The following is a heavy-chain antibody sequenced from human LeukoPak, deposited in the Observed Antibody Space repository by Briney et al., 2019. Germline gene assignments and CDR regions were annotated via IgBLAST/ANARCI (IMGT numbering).Heavy chain of an antibody. D-gene: IGHD4-17*01. CDR2: MSPSATT. J-gene: IGHJ5*02. V-gene: IGHV4-4*07. Sequence: SETLSLTCTVSGGSIRTFFLSWIRQPVGKGLEWIGRMSPSATTYNPSLKSRVTMSIDTSKSQFFLNLRSVTAADTAVYYCARDSGTTGEVKFVPWGQGILVTVSS. CDR1: GGSIRTFF. CDR3: ARDSGTTGEVKFVP.